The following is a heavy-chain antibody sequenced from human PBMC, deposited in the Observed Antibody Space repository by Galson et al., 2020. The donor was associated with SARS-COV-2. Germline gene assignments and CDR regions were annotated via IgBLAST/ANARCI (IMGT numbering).Heavy chain of an antibody. V-gene: IGHV3-72*01. CDR3: HRPDCSGGSCYGDY. Sequence: GGSLRLSCAVSGLTFSAPFIDWVRQAPGKGLEWVGRSRNKANSYIADYAASVKGRFTISRDDSENSLYLERNSLKTEDTAVYFCHRPDCSGGSCYGDYWGQGTQVTVSS. CDR2: SRNKANSYIA. J-gene: IGHJ4*02. D-gene: IGHD2-15*01. CDR1: GLTFSAPF.